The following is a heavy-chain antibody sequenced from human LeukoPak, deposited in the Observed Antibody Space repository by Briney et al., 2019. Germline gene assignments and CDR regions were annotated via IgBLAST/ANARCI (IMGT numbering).Heavy chain of an antibody. CDR3: ARLDPGYSSGWYYFDY. Sequence: GESLKISCKGSGYSFTSYWIGWVRQMPGKGLEWMGIICPGDSDTRYSPSFQGQVTISADKSISTAYLQWSSLKASDTAMYYCARLDPGYSSGWYYFDYWGQGTLVTVSS. J-gene: IGHJ4*02. V-gene: IGHV5-51*01. D-gene: IGHD6-19*01. CDR2: ICPGDSDT. CDR1: GYSFTSYW.